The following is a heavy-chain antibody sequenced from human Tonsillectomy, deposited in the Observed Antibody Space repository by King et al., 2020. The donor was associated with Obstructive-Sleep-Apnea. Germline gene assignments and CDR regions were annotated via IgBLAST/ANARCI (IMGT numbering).Heavy chain of an antibody. CDR1: GYTFTGYY. D-gene: IGHD2/OR15-2a*01. V-gene: IGHV1-2*02. CDR3: ATVAVATATFYFEY. J-gene: IGHJ4*02. Sequence: QLVQSGAEVKKPGASVKVSCKASGYTFTGYYIHWVRQAPGHGLEWMGWINPNSGGTKYAPKFQGRVTMTRDTSISTAYMEMSRLRSDDTAVYYCATVAVATATFYFEYWGQGTLVTVSP. CDR2: INPNSGGT.